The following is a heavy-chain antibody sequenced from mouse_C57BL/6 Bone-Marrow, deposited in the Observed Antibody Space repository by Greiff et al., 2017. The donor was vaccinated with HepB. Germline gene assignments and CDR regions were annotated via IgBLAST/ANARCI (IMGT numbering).Heavy chain of an antibody. J-gene: IGHJ3*01. CDR3: ARSGDYYDYDRAWFAY. D-gene: IGHD2-4*01. V-gene: IGHV1-39*01. Sequence: EVHLVESGPELVKPGASVKISCKASGYSFTDYNMNWVKQSNGKSLEWIGVINPNYGTTSYNQKFKGKATLTVDQSSSTAYMQLNSLTSEDSAVYYCARSGDYYDYDRAWFAYWGQGTLVTVSA. CDR1: GYSFTDYN. CDR2: INPNYGTT.